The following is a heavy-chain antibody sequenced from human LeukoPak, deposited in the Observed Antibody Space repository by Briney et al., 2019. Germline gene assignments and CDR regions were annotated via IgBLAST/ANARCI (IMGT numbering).Heavy chain of an antibody. CDR2: IIPIFGTA. CDR3: ARGSIAARTFDY. Sequence: GASVKVSCKASGGTFSSYAISWVRQAPGQGLEWMGGIIPIFGTANYAQKFQGRVKITADESTSTAYMELSSLRSEDTAVYYCARGSIAARTFDYWGQGTLVTVSS. J-gene: IGHJ4*02. V-gene: IGHV1-69*01. D-gene: IGHD6-6*01. CDR1: GGTFSSYA.